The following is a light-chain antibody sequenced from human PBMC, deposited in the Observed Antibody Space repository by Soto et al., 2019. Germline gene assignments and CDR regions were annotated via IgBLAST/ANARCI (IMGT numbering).Light chain of an antibody. CDR1: QSISRY. CDR3: QQYTGPPTT. CDR2: GAS. V-gene: IGKV3-20*01. Sequence: IVLTQSPGTLSLSPGERTTLSCRASQSISRYLAWYQQKPGQGPRLLIYGASSRATGTPDRFSGSGSGTDFTLTINRLEPEDFALYFCQQYTGPPTTFGQGTRLEIK. J-gene: IGKJ5*01.